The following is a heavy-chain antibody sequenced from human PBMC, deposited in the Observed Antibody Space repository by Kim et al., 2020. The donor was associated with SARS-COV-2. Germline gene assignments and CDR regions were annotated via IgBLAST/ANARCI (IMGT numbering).Heavy chain of an antibody. D-gene: IGHD3-22*01. CDR1: GFTFSSYS. CDR3: ARADSSGYPVDY. V-gene: IGHV3-21*01. J-gene: IGHJ4*02. CDR2: ISSSSGYI. Sequence: GGSLRLSCAASGFTFSSYSMNWVRQAPGKGLEWVSCISSSSGYIYYADSVKGRFTISRDNAKNSLYLQMNSLRAEDTAVYYCARADSSGYPVDYWGQGTL.